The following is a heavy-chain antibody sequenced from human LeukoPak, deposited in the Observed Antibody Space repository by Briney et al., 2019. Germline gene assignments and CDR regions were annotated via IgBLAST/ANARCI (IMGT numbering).Heavy chain of an antibody. CDR3: TTAQSFDYLPWSHTFYTYMDV. V-gene: IGHV3-49*04. J-gene: IGHJ6*04. D-gene: IGHD2-2*02. Sequence: PGGSLRLSCTISGFTSDDYGLSWVRQAPGKGLEWVSLLRGEPHGGSAEYAASVEGRFSVSRDDSKSVAYLQMNSVKTEDTGVYFCTTAQSFDYLPWSHTFYTYMDVWGKGTTVIVSP. CDR1: GFTSDDYG. CDR2: LRGEPHGGSA.